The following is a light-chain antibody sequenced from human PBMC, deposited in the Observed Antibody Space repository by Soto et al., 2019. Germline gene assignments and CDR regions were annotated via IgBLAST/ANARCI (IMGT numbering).Light chain of an antibody. J-gene: IGKJ5*01. CDR3: QQHGQWPIT. V-gene: IGKV3-20*01. Sequence: IVLTQSPITLSLSPGERAALSCRASQRVSKSNIGWYQHKTGQAPRLLIYGATKTTSGVPDRFSGSGSGTDFTLTISSLDPEDSATYYCQQHGQWPITFGQGTRLEIK. CDR1: QRVSKSN. CDR2: GAT.